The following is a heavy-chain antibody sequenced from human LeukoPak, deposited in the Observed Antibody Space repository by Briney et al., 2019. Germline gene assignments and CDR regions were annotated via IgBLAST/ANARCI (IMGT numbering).Heavy chain of an antibody. CDR1: GGTFSSYA. CDR2: IIPIFGTA. D-gene: IGHD2-15*01. V-gene: IGHV1-69*13. CDR3: VRDPINRHCSGGSCYYYYGMDV. Sequence: ASVKVSCKASGGTFSSYAISWVRQAPGQGLEWMGGIIPIFGTANYAQKFQGRVTITADESATTAYMEVSSLRSEDTAVYYCVRDPINRHCSGGSCYYYYGMDVWGKGTTVTVSS. J-gene: IGHJ6*04.